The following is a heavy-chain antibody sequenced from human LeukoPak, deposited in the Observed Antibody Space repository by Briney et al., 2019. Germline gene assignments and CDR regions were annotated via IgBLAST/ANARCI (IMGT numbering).Heavy chain of an antibody. CDR3: ATSSHSSGYYPDAFDI. Sequence: ASVKVSCKASGYTFTNYDINWVRQATGQGLEWMGWMNPNSGNTGYAQKFQGRVTITRNASISTAYMELSSLRSEDTAVYYCATSSHSSGYYPDAFDIWGQGTMVTVSS. V-gene: IGHV1-8*03. J-gene: IGHJ3*02. D-gene: IGHD3-22*01. CDR2: MNPNSGNT. CDR1: GYTFTNYD.